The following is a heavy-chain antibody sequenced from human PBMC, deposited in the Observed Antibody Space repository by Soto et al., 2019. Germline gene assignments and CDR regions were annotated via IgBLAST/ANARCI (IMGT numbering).Heavy chain of an antibody. CDR1: GFTFSSYA. D-gene: IGHD3-10*01. CDR2: ISYDGSNK. Sequence: QVQLVESGGGVVQPGRSLRLSCAASGFTFSSYAMHWVRQAPGKGLEWVAVISYDGSNKYYADSLKGRFTISRDNSKNTLYLQMNSLRAEDTAVYYCARDSRLRFGVFDYWVQGTLVPVSS. V-gene: IGHV3-30-3*01. CDR3: ARDSRLRFGVFDY. J-gene: IGHJ4*02.